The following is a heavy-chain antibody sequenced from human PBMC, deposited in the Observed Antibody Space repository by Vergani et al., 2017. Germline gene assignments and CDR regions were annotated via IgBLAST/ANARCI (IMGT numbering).Heavy chain of an antibody. J-gene: IGHJ5*02. Sequence: EVQLVESGGVVVQPGGSLRLSCAASGFTFDDYAMHWVRQAPGKGLVWVSRINSDGSSTSYADSVKGRFTISRDNAKNTLYLQMNSLRAEDTAVYYCATRGGYYNWFDPWGQGTLVTVSS. CDR1: GFTFDDYA. CDR2: INSDGSST. V-gene: IGHV3-74*02. D-gene: IGHD3-22*01. CDR3: ATRGGYYNWFDP.